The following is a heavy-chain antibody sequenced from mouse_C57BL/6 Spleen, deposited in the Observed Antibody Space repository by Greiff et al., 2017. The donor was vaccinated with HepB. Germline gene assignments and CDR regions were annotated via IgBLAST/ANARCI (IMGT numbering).Heavy chain of an antibody. CDR3: ARGGNHGVAY. CDR1: GYTFTDYN. J-gene: IGHJ3*01. Sequence: EVKLMESGPELVKPGASVKMSCKASGYTFTDYNMHWVKQSHGKSLEWIGYINPNNGGTSYNQKFKGKATLTVNKSSSTAYMELRSLTSEDSAVYYCARGGNHGVAYWGQGTLVTVSA. V-gene: IGHV1-22*01. CDR2: INPNNGGT.